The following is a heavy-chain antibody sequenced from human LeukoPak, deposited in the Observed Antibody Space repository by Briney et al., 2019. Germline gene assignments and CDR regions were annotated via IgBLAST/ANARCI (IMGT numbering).Heavy chain of an antibody. CDR3: ARVRGLDFSSGSYLNWFDP. J-gene: IGHJ5*02. D-gene: IGHD1-26*01. CDR2: MNPNSGNT. CDR1: GYTFTSYD. Sequence: ASVKVSCKASGYTFTSYDINWVRQATGQGLEWMGWMNPNSGNTGYAQKFQGRVTMTRNTSISTAYMELSSLRSEDTAVYYCARVRGLDFSSGSYLNWFDPWGQGTLVTVSS. V-gene: IGHV1-8*01.